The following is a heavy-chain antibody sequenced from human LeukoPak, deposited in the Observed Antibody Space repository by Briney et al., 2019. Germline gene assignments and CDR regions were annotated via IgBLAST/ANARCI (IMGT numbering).Heavy chain of an antibody. D-gene: IGHD1-26*01. V-gene: IGHV3-74*01. CDR1: GFTFSSYW. J-gene: IGHJ4*02. Sequence: GGSLRLSCAASGFTFSSYWMHWVRQAPGKGLVWVSRIRTDGTITTYADSVKGRFSISRDNAKNTLYLQVNSLRAEDTAVYYCAREIIGGASFLDYWGQGTLVTVSS. CDR3: AREIIGGASFLDY. CDR2: IRTDGTIT.